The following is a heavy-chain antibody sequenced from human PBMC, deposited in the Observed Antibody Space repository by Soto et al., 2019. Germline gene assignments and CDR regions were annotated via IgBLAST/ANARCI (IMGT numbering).Heavy chain of an antibody. V-gene: IGHV3-23*01. J-gene: IGHJ4*02. D-gene: IGHD1-1*01. Sequence: VGSLILSCAASGFTFSSYFMSWVRQAPGKGLEWVSGISGSGGSTYYADSVKGRFTISRDNFKNTLFLHMNSLRAEDTAVYYCASPGNPLDYWGQGTLVTVSS. CDR3: ASPGNPLDY. CDR2: ISGSGGST. CDR1: GFTFSSYF.